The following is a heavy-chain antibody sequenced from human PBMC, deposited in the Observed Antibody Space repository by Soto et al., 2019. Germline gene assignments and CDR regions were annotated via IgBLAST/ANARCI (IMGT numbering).Heavy chain of an antibody. J-gene: IGHJ4*02. Sequence: QTGGSLRLSCVASGFTFRSFGMSWVRQAPGKGLEWVAGISGSGSSTYYADSVKGRFTISRDNFKNTLSLQMNSLRADDTAVYYCAKRRGAGGHFDYWGQGALVTVSS. CDR1: GFTFRSFG. CDR2: ISGSGSST. D-gene: IGHD2-15*01. CDR3: AKRRGAGGHFDY. V-gene: IGHV3-23*01.